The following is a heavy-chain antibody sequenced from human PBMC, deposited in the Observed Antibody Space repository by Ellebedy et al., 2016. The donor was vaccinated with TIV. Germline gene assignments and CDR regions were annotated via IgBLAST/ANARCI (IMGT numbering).Heavy chain of an antibody. V-gene: IGHV4-59*01. CDR3: ARSGGWYNPYDY. CDR2: FYSSGSG. J-gene: IGHJ4*02. Sequence: MPSETLSLTCTVSGDSISGYYWSWIRQPPGKGLEWIGYFYSSGSGEYNPSLQSRVTMSVDTSRGQFSLRLNSVTAADTAVYYCARSGGWYNPYDYWGQGTLVTVSS. D-gene: IGHD6-19*01. CDR1: GDSISGYY.